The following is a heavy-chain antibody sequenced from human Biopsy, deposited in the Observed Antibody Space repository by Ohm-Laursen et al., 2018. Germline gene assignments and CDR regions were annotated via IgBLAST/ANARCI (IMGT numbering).Heavy chain of an antibody. Sequence: SETLPLTCSVSGGSMTGYEWSWIRLAPGKGLEWIGYIYYSGGTKYNPSLASRVTFSVDMSKSQFSLKLYYVTAADTAVYYCARVEAGTYDALDIWGQGTLVAVSA. CDR3: ARVEAGTYDALDI. D-gene: IGHD1-26*01. CDR2: IYYSGGT. V-gene: IGHV4-59*01. CDR1: GGSMTGYE. J-gene: IGHJ3*02.